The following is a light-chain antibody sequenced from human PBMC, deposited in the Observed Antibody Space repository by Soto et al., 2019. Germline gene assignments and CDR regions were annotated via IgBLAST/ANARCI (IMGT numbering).Light chain of an antibody. Sequence: EIVLTQSPATLSLSPGERATLSCRASQSVGSYLAWYQQKLGQAPRLLIYDASNRATDIPARFSGSGSGTDFTLTISSLEPEDFAVYYCQQRSNWPLTFGQGTKVDIK. CDR2: DAS. CDR3: QQRSNWPLT. CDR1: QSVGSY. J-gene: IGKJ1*01. V-gene: IGKV3-11*01.